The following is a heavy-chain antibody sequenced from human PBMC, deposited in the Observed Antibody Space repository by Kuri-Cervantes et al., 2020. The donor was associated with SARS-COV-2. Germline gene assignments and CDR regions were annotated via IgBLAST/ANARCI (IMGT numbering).Heavy chain of an antibody. CDR2: IDWDDDK. CDR1: GFSLSTSGMC. V-gene: IGHV2-70*01. D-gene: IGHD3-22*01. Sequence: SGPTLVKPTQTLTLTCTFSGFSLSTSGMCVSWIRQPPGKALEWLALIDWDDDKYYSTSLKTRLTISKDTSKNQVVLTMTNMDPVDTATYYCARTTYYYDSSGYYGDAFDIWGQGTMATVSS. CDR3: ARTTYYYDSSGYYGDAFDI. J-gene: IGHJ3*02.